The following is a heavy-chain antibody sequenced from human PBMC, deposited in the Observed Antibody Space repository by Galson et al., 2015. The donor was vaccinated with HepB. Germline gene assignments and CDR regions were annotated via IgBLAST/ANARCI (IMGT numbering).Heavy chain of an antibody. D-gene: IGHD5-12*01. CDR1: GFTGSSNY. CDR3: ARGGYDYVWYFDL. Sequence: SLRLSCAASGFTGSSNYMSWVRQAPGKGLEWVSVIYSGGNTYHADSVKGRFTLSRDNSKNTLYLQMNSLRAEDTAIYYCARGGYDYVWYFDLWGRGTLVTVSS. V-gene: IGHV3-53*01. J-gene: IGHJ2*01. CDR2: IYSGGNT.